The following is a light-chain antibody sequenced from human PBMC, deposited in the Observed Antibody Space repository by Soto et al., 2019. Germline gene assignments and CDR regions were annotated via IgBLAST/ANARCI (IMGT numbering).Light chain of an antibody. CDR2: SNY. J-gene: IGLJ1*01. V-gene: IGLV1-44*01. CDR1: SSNIESNT. CDR3: EAWDDILNGYV. Sequence: QSVLTQPPPASGTPGQRVTISCSGSSSNIESNTVTWYQQLPGTAPKLVIYSNYDRPSGVPDRFSGSTSGTSASLVIRGLQSEDEADYYCEAWDDILNGYVFGGGTKVTVL.